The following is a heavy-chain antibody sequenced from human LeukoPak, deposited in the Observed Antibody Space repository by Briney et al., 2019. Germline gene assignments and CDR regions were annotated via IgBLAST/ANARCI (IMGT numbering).Heavy chain of an antibody. CDR2: ISGNGGRT. V-gene: IGHV3-23*01. CDR1: GFTFSSYS. J-gene: IGHJ4*02. D-gene: IGHD3-22*01. Sequence: GGSLRLSCAASGFTFSSYSMNWVRQAPGKGLEWVSAISGNGGRTYYADSGKGRFTISRDNSKNTLYLQMNSLRAEDTAVYYCAKTDSSDYSYYFDYWGQGTLVTVSS. CDR3: AKTDSSDYSYYFDY.